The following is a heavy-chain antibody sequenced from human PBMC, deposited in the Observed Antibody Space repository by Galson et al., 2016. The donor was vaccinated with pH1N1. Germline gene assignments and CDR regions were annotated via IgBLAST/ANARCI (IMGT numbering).Heavy chain of an antibody. D-gene: IGHD3-3*01. V-gene: IGHV6-1*01. J-gene: IGHJ4*02. Sequence: CAISGDSVSSSSYTWNWIRQSPRRGLEWLGRIYHRSKWYYEYAPSLQGRLRISPDTSSNQMSLRLNSVTLDDAAVYYCAREVRLRRGYYIDHWGQGSLVTVSS. CDR3: AREVRLRRGYYIDH. CDR2: IYHRSKWYY. CDR1: GDSVSSSSYT.